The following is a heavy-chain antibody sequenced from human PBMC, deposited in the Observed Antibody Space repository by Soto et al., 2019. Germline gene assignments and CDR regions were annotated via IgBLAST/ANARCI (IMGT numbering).Heavy chain of an antibody. Sequence: VSGVAFSIKEKRWFSEAPGKGLEWVSAVSGRAINTYYADSVRGRFTISRDNSKNTLYLQRNHLRAEDTAVYSCAKGQGYYYDASGYTFDYWGQGTLVTVSS. CDR2: VSGRAINT. CDR3: AKGQGYYYDASGYTFDY. J-gene: IGHJ4*02. V-gene: IGHV3-23*01. CDR1: GVAFSIKE. D-gene: IGHD3-22*01.